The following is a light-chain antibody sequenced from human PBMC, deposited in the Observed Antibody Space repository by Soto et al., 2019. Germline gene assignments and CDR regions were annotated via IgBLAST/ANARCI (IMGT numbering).Light chain of an antibody. CDR2: DVS. CDR1: NNDVGGYNY. Sequence: QSALTQFASVSGAPGQSITISCTGTNNDVGGYNYVSWYQQYPGKAPKLMIYDVSNRPSGVSSRFSGSKSGNTASLTISGLQDEDEADYYCTSYTSSYTLMFGGGTKLTVL. J-gene: IGLJ3*02. CDR3: TSYTSSYTLM. V-gene: IGLV2-14*01.